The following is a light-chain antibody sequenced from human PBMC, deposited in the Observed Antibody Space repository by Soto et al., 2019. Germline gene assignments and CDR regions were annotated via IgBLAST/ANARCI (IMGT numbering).Light chain of an antibody. Sequence: AIRMTQYPSSLSASTGDRVTITCRASQGISSYLAWYQQKPGKAPRLLIYAASTLQSGVPSRFSGSGSGTDFTLTISCLQSEDFATYYCQQYYSYPRTFGQGTKVDI. CDR2: AAS. CDR3: QQYYSYPRT. CDR1: QGISSY. V-gene: IGKV1-8*01. J-gene: IGKJ1*01.